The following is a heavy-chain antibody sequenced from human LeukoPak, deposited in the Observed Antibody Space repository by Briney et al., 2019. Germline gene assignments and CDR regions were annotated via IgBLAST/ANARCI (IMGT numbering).Heavy chain of an antibody. D-gene: IGHD1-14*01. CDR2: IYSGGST. J-gene: IGHJ4*02. V-gene: IGHV3-66*01. Sequence: GGSLRLSCAASGFTVSSNYMSWVRQAPGKGLEWVSVIYSGGSTYYADSVKGRFTISRDNSKNTLYLQMNILRTEDKAVYYCARVDREKGFDYWGQGTLVTVSS. CDR1: GFTVSSNY. CDR3: ARVDREKGFDY.